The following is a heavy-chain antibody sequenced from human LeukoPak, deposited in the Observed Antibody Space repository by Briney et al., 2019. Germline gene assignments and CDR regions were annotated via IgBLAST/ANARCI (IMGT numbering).Heavy chain of an antibody. CDR3: ARRRRMTIFGVVTPGAFDI. CDR2: ISDSGNT. Sequence: PSETLSLTCTVSGGSITSSTYYWGWMRQPPGNGLEWIGSISDSGNTYYNASLKSRVTISVDTSKNQFSLKLSSVIAADTAVYYCARRRRMTIFGVVTPGAFDIWGQGTMVTVSS. CDR1: GGSITSSTYY. V-gene: IGHV4-39*01. D-gene: IGHD3-3*01. J-gene: IGHJ3*02.